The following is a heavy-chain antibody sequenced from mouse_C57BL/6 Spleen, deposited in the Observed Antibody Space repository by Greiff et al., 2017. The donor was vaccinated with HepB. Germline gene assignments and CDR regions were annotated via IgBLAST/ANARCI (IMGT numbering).Heavy chain of an antibody. D-gene: IGHD1-1*01. CDR2: INPNNGTT. CDR3: ARGVTTVVAEYFDG. CDR1: GYSFTNYY. Sequence: VQLQQSGPELVKPGASVKISCKASGYSFTNYYMTWVKQSTGKSLEWIGVINPNNGTTSYNQKFKGKATLTVDESSSTAYMQLNSLTSEDSAVYYCARGVTTVVAEYFDGWGKGTTLTVSS. J-gene: IGHJ2*01. V-gene: IGHV1-39*01.